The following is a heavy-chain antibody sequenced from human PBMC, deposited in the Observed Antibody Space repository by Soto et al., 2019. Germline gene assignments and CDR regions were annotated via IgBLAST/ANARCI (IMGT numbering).Heavy chain of an antibody. CDR1: GYTFTSYG. D-gene: IGHD1-26*01. J-gene: IGHJ5*02. Sequence: QVQLVQSGAEVKKPGASVKVSCKASGYTFTSYGISWVRQAPGQGLEWMGWISAYNGNTNYAQKLHGRVTMTTDTSTSTADMELRSLRPDDTAGYYCARSLRYSGSVGRGWFDPWGQGTLVTVSS. CDR3: ARSLRYSGSVGRGWFDP. V-gene: IGHV1-18*01. CDR2: ISAYNGNT.